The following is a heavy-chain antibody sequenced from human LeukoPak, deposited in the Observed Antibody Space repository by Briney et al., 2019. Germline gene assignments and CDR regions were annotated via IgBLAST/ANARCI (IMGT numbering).Heavy chain of an antibody. CDR1: GYTFTGYY. CDR3: ASPIVGATRGAFDI. V-gene: IGHV1-2*02. D-gene: IGHD1-26*01. Sequence: ASVKVSCKASGYTFTGYYMHWVRQAPGQGLEWMGWINPNSGGTNYAQKFQGRVTMTRDMSTSTVYMELSSLRSEDTAVYYCASPIVGATRGAFDIWGQGTMVTVSS. CDR2: INPNSGGT. J-gene: IGHJ3*02.